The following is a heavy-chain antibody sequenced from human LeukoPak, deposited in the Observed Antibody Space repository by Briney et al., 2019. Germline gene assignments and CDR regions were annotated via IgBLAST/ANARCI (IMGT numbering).Heavy chain of an antibody. D-gene: IGHD3-22*01. Sequence: SETLSLTCTVSGGSISSYYWSWIRQPPGKGLEWIGYIYYSGSTNYNPSLKSRVTISVDTSKNQFSLKLSSVTAADTAVYYCARERGYDSSGYYYDYWGQGTLVTVSS. CDR2: IYYSGST. J-gene: IGHJ4*02. CDR1: GGSISSYY. CDR3: ARERGYDSSGYYYDY. V-gene: IGHV4-59*01.